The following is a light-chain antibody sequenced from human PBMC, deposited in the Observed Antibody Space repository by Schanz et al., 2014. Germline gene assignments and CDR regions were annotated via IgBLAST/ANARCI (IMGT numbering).Light chain of an antibody. CDR3: QQYDSSPNT. V-gene: IGKV3D-20*01. Sequence: EIVLTQSPATLSLSPGERATLSCGASQSVSSSYLAWYQQKPGLAPRLLIYDASSRATGIPDRFSGSGSGTDFTLTISRLEPEDFAVYYCQQYDSSPNTFGPGTKVDIK. J-gene: IGKJ3*01. CDR1: QSVSSSY. CDR2: DAS.